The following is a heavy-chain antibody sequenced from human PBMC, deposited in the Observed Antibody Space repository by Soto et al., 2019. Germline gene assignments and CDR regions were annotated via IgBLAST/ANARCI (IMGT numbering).Heavy chain of an antibody. CDR1: GFTFSSYA. J-gene: IGHJ4*02. CDR3: AKEKGYSSSWFEFSY. D-gene: IGHD6-13*01. CDR2: ISGSGGST. V-gene: IGHV3-23*01. Sequence: PGGSLRLSCAASGFTFSSYAMSWVRQAPGKGLEWVSAISGSGGSTYYADSVKGRFTISRDNSKNTLYLQMNSLRAEDTAVYYCAKEKGYSSSWFEFSYCAQGTLVTVSS.